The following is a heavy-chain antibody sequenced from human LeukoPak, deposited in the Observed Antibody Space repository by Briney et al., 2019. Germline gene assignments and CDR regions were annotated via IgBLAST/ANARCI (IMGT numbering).Heavy chain of an antibody. V-gene: IGHV1-46*01. CDR3: ARDPGYSSGWYGPDGY. J-gene: IGHJ4*02. Sequence: ASVKVSCKASGGTFSSYAISWVRQAPGQGLEWMGIINPSGGSTSYAQKFQGRVTMTRDTSTSTVYMELSSLRSEDTAVYYCARDPGYSSGWYGPDGYWGQGTLVTVSS. CDR1: GGTFSSYA. CDR2: INPSGGST. D-gene: IGHD6-19*01.